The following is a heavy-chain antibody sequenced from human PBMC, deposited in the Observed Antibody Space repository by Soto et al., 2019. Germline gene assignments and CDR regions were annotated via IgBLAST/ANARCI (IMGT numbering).Heavy chain of an antibody. D-gene: IGHD1-26*01. Sequence: EASVKVSCKASGYTFTGYYVHWVRQAPGQGLELMGWINPNSGDTYLAQRFQGRVTMNRDTSIGTAYMELRGLTSDDTAEYYCAKGGAIVAAGTRVYLYNAMDVWGQGTTVTVYS. J-gene: IGHJ6*02. CDR2: INPNSGDT. CDR1: GYTFTGYY. CDR3: AKGGAIVAAGTRVYLYNAMDV. V-gene: IGHV1-2*02.